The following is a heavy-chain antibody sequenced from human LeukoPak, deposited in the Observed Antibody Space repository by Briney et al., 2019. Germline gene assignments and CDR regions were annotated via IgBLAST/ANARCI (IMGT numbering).Heavy chain of an antibody. CDR1: GFTFSSYS. V-gene: IGHV3-21*01. CDR2: ISSSSSYI. CDR3: ARGQYFDWSLSIH. Sequence: GGSLRLSCAASGFTFSSYSMNWVRQAPGKGLEWVSSISSSSSYIYYADSVKGRFTISRDNAKNSLYLQMNSLRAEDTAVYYCARGQYFDWSLSIHRGQGTLVTVSS. D-gene: IGHD3-9*01. J-gene: IGHJ4*02.